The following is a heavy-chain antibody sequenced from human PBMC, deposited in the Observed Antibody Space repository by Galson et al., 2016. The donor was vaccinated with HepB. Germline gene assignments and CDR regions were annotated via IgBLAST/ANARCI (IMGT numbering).Heavy chain of an antibody. CDR2: INPDGSST. CDR3: ARPRRWPQYYYGLDV. CDR1: GFTFSSSW. D-gene: IGHD5-24*01. Sequence: SLRLSCAASGFTFSSSWMHWVRQAPGKGPVWVSRINPDGSSTTYADSVKGRFTISRDNSKNTLYLQMNSLTREDTAVYYCARPRRWPQYYYGLDVWGQGTTVTVSS. V-gene: IGHV3-74*03. J-gene: IGHJ6*02.